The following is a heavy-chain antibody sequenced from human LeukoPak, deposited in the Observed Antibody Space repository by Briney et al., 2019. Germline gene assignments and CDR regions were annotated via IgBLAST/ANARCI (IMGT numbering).Heavy chain of an antibody. D-gene: IGHD6-13*01. V-gene: IGHV3-30-3*01. Sequence: GRSLRLSCAASGFTFSSYAMHWVRQAPGKGLEWVAVISYDGSNKYYADSVKSRFTISRDNSKNTLYLQMNSLRAEDTAVYYCARVELGIAAAVGEGDYWGQGTLVTVSS. CDR2: ISYDGSNK. CDR1: GFTFSSYA. J-gene: IGHJ4*02. CDR3: ARVELGIAAAVGEGDY.